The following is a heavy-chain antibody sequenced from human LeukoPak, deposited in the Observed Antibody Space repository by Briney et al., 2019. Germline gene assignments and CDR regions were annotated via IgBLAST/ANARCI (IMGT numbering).Heavy chain of an antibody. J-gene: IGHJ4*02. V-gene: IGHV4-38-2*02. Sequence: SETLFLTCTVSGYSISSGYYWGWIPQPPGKGLVWIGSIYHSGSTYYNPSLQSRVTISVDTSKNHFSLKLSSVTAADTAVYYCARAIEVGAMTPFDYWGQGTLVTVSS. CDR2: IYHSGST. CDR1: GYSISSGYY. D-gene: IGHD1-26*01. CDR3: ARAIEVGAMTPFDY.